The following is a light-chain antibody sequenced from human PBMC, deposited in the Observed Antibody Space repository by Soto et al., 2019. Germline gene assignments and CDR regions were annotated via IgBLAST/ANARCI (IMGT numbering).Light chain of an antibody. V-gene: IGKV1-5*01. Sequence: DIQMTQSPSTLSASIGDRVTLTCRASQSLTGRLAWYQQKPGRPPKLLIYDVSILESGVQSRFSGSESGTDFTFTIIRLRTDDFATFYCKHYKVYPYSFGQGTRLDI. CDR2: DVS. CDR3: KHYKVYPYS. CDR1: QSLTGR. J-gene: IGKJ2*03.